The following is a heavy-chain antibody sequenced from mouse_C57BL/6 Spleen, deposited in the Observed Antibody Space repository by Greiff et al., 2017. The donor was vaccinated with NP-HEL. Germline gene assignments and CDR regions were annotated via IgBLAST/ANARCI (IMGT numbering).Heavy chain of an antibody. V-gene: IGHV1-64*01. D-gene: IGHD4-1*01. J-gene: IGHJ4*01. Sequence: QVQLQQPGAELVKPGASVKLSCKASGYTFTNYWMHWVKQRPGQGLEWIGIIHPNSGSTNYNEKFKGKATLTVDKSSSTAYMQLSSLTSEDSAVYYCARSLGGYAMDYWGQGTSVTVSS. CDR1: GYTFTNYW. CDR2: IHPNSGST. CDR3: ARSLGGYAMDY.